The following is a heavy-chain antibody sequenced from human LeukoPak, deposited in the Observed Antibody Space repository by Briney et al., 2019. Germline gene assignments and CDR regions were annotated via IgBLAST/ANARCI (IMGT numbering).Heavy chain of an antibody. CDR3: ARRSGSYYSGGDY. Sequence: GEPLKISCKGSGYSFTSYWIGWVRRMPGKGLEWMGIIYPGDSDTRYSPSFQGQVTISADNSISTAYLQWSSLKASDTAMYYCARRSGSYYSGGDYWGQGTLVTVSS. D-gene: IGHD1-26*01. J-gene: IGHJ4*02. CDR1: GYSFTSYW. V-gene: IGHV5-51*01. CDR2: IYPGDSDT.